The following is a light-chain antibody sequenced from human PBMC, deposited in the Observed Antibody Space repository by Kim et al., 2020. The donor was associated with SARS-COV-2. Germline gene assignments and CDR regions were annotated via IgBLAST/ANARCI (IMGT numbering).Light chain of an antibody. J-gene: IGLJ3*02. CDR1: KVRNKD. CDR3: QAWDSSTNVV. V-gene: IGLV3-1*01. CDR2: QDT. Sequence: VSPGQTGRFTCSGHKVRNKDVSWYHQKPGQSPVLIIYQDTKRPSGIPERFSGSNSGNTATLTISGTQTMDEGDYYCQAWDSSTNVVFGGGTQLTVL.